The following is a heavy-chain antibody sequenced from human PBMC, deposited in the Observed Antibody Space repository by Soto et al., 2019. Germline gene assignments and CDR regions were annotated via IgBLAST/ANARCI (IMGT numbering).Heavy chain of an antibody. D-gene: IGHD2-2*01. V-gene: IGHV5-51*01. J-gene: IGHJ5*02. CDR1: GYSFTSYW. CDR2: IYPGDSDT. CDR3: ARLEKRFIVVVPNWFDP. Sequence: PGESLKISCKGSGYSFTSYWIGWVRQMPGKGLEWMGIIYPGDSDTRYSPSFQGQVTISADKSISTAYLQWSSLKASDTAMYYCARLEKRFIVVVPNWFDPWGQGTLVTVSS.